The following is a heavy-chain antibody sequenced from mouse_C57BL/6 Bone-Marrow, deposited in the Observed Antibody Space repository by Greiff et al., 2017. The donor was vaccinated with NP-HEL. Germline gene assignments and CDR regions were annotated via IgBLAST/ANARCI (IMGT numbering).Heavy chain of an antibody. J-gene: IGHJ4*01. V-gene: IGHV1-64*01. CDR3: ARGDDYDPLYAMDY. CDR1: GYTFTSYW. Sequence: QVQLQQPGAELVKPGASVKLSCKASGYTFTSYWMHWVKQRPGQGLEWIGMIHPNSGSTNYNEKFKSKATLTVDKSSSTAYMQLSSLTSEDSAVYYCARGDDYDPLYAMDYWGQGTSVTVSS. D-gene: IGHD2-4*01. CDR2: IHPNSGST.